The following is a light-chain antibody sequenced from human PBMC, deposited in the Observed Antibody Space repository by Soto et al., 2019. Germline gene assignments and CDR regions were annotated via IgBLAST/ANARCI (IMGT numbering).Light chain of an antibody. V-gene: IGLV1-47*01. CDR1: SSNIGSNY. Sequence: QSVLTQPPSASGTPGQRVTSSCSGSSSNIGSNYVYWYQQLPGTAPKLLIYRNNQRPSGVPDRFSGSKSGTSASLASSGLRSEDEADYYCAAWDDSLSVVFGGGTKLTVL. J-gene: IGLJ2*01. CDR2: RNN. CDR3: AAWDDSLSVV.